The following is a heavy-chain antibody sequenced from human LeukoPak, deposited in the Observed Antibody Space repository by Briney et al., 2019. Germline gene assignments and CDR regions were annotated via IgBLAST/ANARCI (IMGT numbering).Heavy chain of an antibody. CDR1: GYTFIDYY. CDR3: ARKFGGRGYYFDY. D-gene: IGHD4-23*01. CDR2: INPRGGST. V-gene: IGHV1-46*01. Sequence: ASVPVSCKASGYTFIDYYIQWVRQAPGQGLEWMGTINPRGGSTRHAQRFQGRVTMTRDTSTSTLYMELSSLTSEDTAVYYCARKFGGRGYYFDYWGQGTLVTVSS. J-gene: IGHJ4*02.